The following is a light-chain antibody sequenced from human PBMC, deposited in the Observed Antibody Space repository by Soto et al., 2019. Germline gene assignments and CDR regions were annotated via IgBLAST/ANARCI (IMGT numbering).Light chain of an antibody. V-gene: IGKV3-15*01. J-gene: IGKJ5*01. CDR3: QQYNNWPPIT. Sequence: EIMMTQSPATLSVSPGERATLSCRASQSVSNNLAWYQQKPGQAPRLLIYYASTRATGIPVRFSGSGAGTEFTLTTSSLQSEDFALYYCQQYNNWPPITFGQGTRLEIK. CDR2: YAS. CDR1: QSVSNN.